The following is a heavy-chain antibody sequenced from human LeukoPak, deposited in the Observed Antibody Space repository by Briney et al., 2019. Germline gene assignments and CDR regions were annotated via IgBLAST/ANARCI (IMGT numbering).Heavy chain of an antibody. CDR2: IYNSGST. CDR1: GGSISNYY. CDR3: GRNGAYSLDY. J-gene: IGHJ4*02. Sequence: PSETLSLTCTVSGGSISNYYWSWIRQPAGKGLEWIGRIYNSGSTNYNPSLKSRVTMSVDTSKNQFSLKLSSVTAADTAVYYCGRNGAYSLDYWGQGTLVTVSS. V-gene: IGHV4-4*07. D-gene: IGHD6-13*01.